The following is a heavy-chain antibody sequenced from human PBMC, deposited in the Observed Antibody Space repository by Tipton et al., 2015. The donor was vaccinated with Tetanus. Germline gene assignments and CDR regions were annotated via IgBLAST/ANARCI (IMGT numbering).Heavy chain of an antibody. V-gene: IGHV3-13*01. Sequence: SLRLSCAASGFTFSLYDIHWVRQVPGKGLEWVSAIGSGGDTYSAASVKGRFTISRDNANTSVYLQMNGLRAGDTAVYYCARDRLSSWHPYYYFGLDLWGQGTTVIVSS. J-gene: IGHJ6*02. CDR3: ARDRLSSWHPYYYFGLDL. CDR2: IGSGGDT. D-gene: IGHD6-13*01. CDR1: GFTFSLYD.